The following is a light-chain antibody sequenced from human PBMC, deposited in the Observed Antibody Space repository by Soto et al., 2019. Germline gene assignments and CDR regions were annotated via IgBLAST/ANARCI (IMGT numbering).Light chain of an antibody. CDR1: QSVSSSY. CDR2: GTS. V-gene: IGKV3-20*01. J-gene: IGKJ1*01. Sequence: EIVLTQSPGTLSLSPGERATLSCRASQSVSSSYLAWYQQKPGQAPRLLIYGTSSRATGIPDRFSGSGSGIEFTLTISRLEPEDFAVYYCQQYGSSPPWTFGQGTKVEIK. CDR3: QQYGSSPPWT.